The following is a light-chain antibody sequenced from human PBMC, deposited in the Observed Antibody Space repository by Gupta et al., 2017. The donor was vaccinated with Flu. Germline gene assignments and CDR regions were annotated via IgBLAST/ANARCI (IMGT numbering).Light chain of an antibody. Sequence: VTISCTRGSGNIDSSYVQWYQQRPGSSQNTVIGEDKERPSGVPDRFACSTDTSSTSAFINISGLETADDSYDYCQSSDSSALVVFGGGTKLTVL. V-gene: IGLV6-57*01. J-gene: IGLJ2*01. CDR1: SGNIDSSY. CDR3: QSSDSSALVV. CDR2: EDK.